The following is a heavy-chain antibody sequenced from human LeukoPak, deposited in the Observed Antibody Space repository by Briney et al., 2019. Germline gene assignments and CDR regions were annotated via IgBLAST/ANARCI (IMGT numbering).Heavy chain of an antibody. CDR3: ARQESRDAFDI. CDR2: IYYSGST. CDR1: GGSISSSSYY. D-gene: IGHD3-10*01. J-gene: IGHJ3*02. V-gene: IGHV4-39*01. Sequence: SETLSLTCTVSGGSISSSSYYWGWIRQPPGKGLEWIGSIYYSGSTYYNPSLKSRVTISVDTSKNQFSLKLSSVTAADTAVYYCARQESRDAFDIWGQGTMVTVSS.